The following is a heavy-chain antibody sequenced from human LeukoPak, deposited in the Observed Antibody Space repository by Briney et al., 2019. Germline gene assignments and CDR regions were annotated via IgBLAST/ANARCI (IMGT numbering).Heavy chain of an antibody. CDR3: ARRSGGTSDY. V-gene: IGHV5-51*01. D-gene: IGHD3-3*01. Sequence: ESLKISCKGSGYSFTTYWVGWVRQMPGQGLEWMETIYPRNTDTNYSPSFQGHVTISSDKSISAAYLQWSSLKASDTALYYCARRSGGTSDYWGQGTLVTVSS. CDR2: IYPRNTDT. J-gene: IGHJ4*02. CDR1: GYSFTTYW.